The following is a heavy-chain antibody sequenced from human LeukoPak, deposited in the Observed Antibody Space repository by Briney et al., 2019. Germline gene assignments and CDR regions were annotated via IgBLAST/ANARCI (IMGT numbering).Heavy chain of an antibody. CDR2: IYYSGST. Sequence: SETLSLTCTVSGGSISSSSYYWGWIRQPPGKGLEWIGSIYYSGSTYYNPSLKSRVTISVDTSKNQFSLKLCSVTAADTAVYYCANSNYYDSSGFDYWGQGTLVTVSS. V-gene: IGHV4-39*01. D-gene: IGHD3-22*01. CDR1: GGSISSSSYY. CDR3: ANSNYYDSSGFDY. J-gene: IGHJ4*02.